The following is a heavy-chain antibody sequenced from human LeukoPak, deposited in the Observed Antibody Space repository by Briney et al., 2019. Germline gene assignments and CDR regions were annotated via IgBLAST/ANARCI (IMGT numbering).Heavy chain of an antibody. J-gene: IGHJ5*02. V-gene: IGHV1-3*01. CDR1: GYTFTSYA. CDR2: INAGNGNT. D-gene: IGHD3-10*01. CDR3: ARAPITMVRGSWFDP. Sequence: GASVKVSCKASGYTFTSYAMHWVRQAPGQRLEWMGWINAGNGNTKYPQKFQGRVTITRDTSASTAYMELSSLRSEDTAVYYCARAPITMVRGSWFDPWGQGTLVTVSS.